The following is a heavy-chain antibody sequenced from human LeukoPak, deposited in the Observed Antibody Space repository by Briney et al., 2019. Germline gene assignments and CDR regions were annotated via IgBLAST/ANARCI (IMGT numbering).Heavy chain of an antibody. V-gene: IGHV5-51*01. Sequence: GEALKISCKGSGDIFSSYWIAWVRQMPGKGLEWMGVIYPIDSDTRYSPSFQGQVTISSDKSISTAYMQWSSLTASDTAVYYCAQVPGVDSFYYRMDVWGQGTTVTVSS. D-gene: IGHD2-2*01. CDR2: IYPIDSDT. CDR1: GDIFSSYW. J-gene: IGHJ6*02. CDR3: AQVPGVDSFYYRMDV.